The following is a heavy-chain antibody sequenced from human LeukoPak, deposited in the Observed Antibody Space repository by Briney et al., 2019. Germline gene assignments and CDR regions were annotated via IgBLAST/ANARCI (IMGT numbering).Heavy chain of an antibody. CDR2: IYSGGST. V-gene: IGHV3-53*01. J-gene: IGHJ4*02. Sequence: HAGGSLRLSCAASGFTVSSNYMSWVCQAPGKGLEWVSVIYSGGSTYYADSVKGRFTISRDNSKNTLYLQMNSLRAEDTAVYYCARDLRYSSSWYFDYWGQGTLVTVSS. CDR1: GFTVSSNY. D-gene: IGHD6-13*01. CDR3: ARDLRYSSSWYFDY.